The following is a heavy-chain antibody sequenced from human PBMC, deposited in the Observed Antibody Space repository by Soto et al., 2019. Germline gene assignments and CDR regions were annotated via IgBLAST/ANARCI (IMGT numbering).Heavy chain of an antibody. V-gene: IGHV1-18*01. J-gene: IGHJ5*02. CDR2: ISAYNGNT. CDR1: GYTFTSYG. D-gene: IGHD2-2*01. CDR3: ARDTRYCSSTSCPGAWFDP. Sequence: QVQLVQSGAEVKKPGASVKVSCKASGYTFTSYGISWVRQAPGQGLEWMGWISAYNGNTNYAQKLQGRVTMTTDTSTSTAYMELRSLRSDDTAVYYCARDTRYCSSTSCPGAWFDPWGQGTLVTVSS.